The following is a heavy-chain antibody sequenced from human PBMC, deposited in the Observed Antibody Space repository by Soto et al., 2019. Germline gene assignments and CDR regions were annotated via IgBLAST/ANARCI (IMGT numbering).Heavy chain of an antibody. V-gene: IGHV3-23*01. D-gene: IGHD6-19*01. CDR2: ISGSGGSA. CDR3: AKDLISSGWSTWFDP. CDR1: GFTFSSYA. J-gene: IGHJ5*02. Sequence: EVQLLESGGGLVQPGGSLRLSCAASGFTFSSYAMTWVRQAPGKGLEWVSVISGSGGSAQYADSVRGRFTSSRDNAWDTVYLHMNSLRVEDTAIYYCAKDLISSGWSTWFDPRGQGTLVTVSS.